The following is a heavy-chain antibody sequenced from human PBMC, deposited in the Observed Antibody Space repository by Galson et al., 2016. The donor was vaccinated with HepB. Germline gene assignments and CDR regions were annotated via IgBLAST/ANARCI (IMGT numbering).Heavy chain of an antibody. D-gene: IGHD3-16*01. V-gene: IGHV3-11*06. J-gene: IGHJ4*02. CDR1: GFTFSEYY. Sequence: SLRLCCAASGFTFSEYYMSWVRQAPGKGLECVSYISSSRGYTHYAESVKGRFTISRDNSEHTLYLQLNSLRTEDTAMYYCATWGFTLGVDHWGQGILVTVSS. CDR2: ISSSRGYT. CDR3: ATWGFTLGVDH.